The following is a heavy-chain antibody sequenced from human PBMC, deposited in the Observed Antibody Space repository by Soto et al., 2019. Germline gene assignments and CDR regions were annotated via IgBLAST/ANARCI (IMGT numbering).Heavy chain of an antibody. D-gene: IGHD1-26*01. CDR2: ITSKSGQT. V-gene: IGHV3-21*06. Sequence: GGSLRLSCVASGFPFSAYNMNLVRQSPGKGLEWISSITSKSGQTYYAESVKGRFTISRDNAKNSLYLEMNSLGAGDTAVYYSARDLLAGQELGIPWFELWGRGKLVTVSS. J-gene: IGHJ5*02. CDR3: ARDLLAGQELGIPWFEL. CDR1: GFPFSAYN.